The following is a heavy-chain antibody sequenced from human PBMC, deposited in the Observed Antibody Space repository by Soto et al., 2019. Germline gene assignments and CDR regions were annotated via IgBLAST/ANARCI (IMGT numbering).Heavy chain of an antibody. Sequence: AQYLKISCQGSGYSFASYCNGCVRQLPSKDLEWMGILSPSASDSSYSPSFQGQVTISADKSLRTAYLEGTSLKATDTALYYCARTWSFTLGFYYDRTEVLAQGTSVTVSS. D-gene: IGHD2-2*03. CDR3: ARTWSFTLGFYYDRTEV. CDR1: GYSFASYC. J-gene: IGHJ6*02. V-gene: IGHV5-51*01. CDR2: LSPSASDS.